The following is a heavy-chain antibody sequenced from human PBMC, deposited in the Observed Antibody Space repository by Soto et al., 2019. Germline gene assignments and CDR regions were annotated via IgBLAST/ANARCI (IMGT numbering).Heavy chain of an antibody. CDR2: IYYSGST. D-gene: IGHD6-6*01. CDR1: GGSISSGDYY. CDR3: ARVTRLYSSSSGDY. J-gene: IGHJ4*02. V-gene: IGHV4-30-4*01. Sequence: PSETLSLTCTVSGGSISSGDYYWSWIRQPPGKGLEWIGYIYYSGSTYYNPSLKSRVTISVDTSKNQFSLKLSSVAAADTAVYYCARVTRLYSSSSGDYWGQGTLVTVSS.